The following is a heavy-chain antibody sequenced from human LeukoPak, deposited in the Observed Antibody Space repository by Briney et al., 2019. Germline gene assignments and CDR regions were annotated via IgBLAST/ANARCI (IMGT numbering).Heavy chain of an antibody. J-gene: IGHJ5*02. CDR1: GYSFTSYW. CDR3: ARREGMGVVVPAASTVWWFDP. CDR2: IYPGDSDT. Sequence: GESLKISCKGSGYSFTSYWIGWVRQMPGKGLEWMGIIYPGDSDTRYSPSFQGQVTISADKSISTAYLQWSSLKASDTAMYYCARREGMGVVVPAASTVWWFDPWGQGTLVTVSS. D-gene: IGHD2-2*01. V-gene: IGHV5-51*01.